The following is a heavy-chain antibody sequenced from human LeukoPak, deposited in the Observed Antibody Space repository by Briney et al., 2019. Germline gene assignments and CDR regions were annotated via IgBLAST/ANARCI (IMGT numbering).Heavy chain of an antibody. V-gene: IGHV4-59*01. J-gene: IGHJ3*02. CDR1: DGSMSGYW. D-gene: IGHD1-26*01. CDR3: ARGDTRGNDI. Sequence: SETLSLTCTVSDGSMSGYWCRWIRHPPGKELEWIGYIYYTGSTNYNPSLNSRVTMSVDTSTNQFSLKLSGVTAADTAVYYCARGDTRGNDIWGQGTMVSVSS. CDR2: IYYTGST.